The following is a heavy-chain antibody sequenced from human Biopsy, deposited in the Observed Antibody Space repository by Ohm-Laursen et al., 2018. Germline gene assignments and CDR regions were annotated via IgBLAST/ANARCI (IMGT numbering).Heavy chain of an antibody. Sequence: SDTLSLTCTVSGGSISNNNYYWGWIRQPPGKGLEWIGSIFYRGSTHYKPSLKSRVNISVDTSKNQFSLKLNSVTAADTAVYYCARGYDTSRYYYVSWGRGTLVTVSS. CDR2: IFYRGST. CDR1: GGSISNNNYY. J-gene: IGHJ5*02. CDR3: ARGYDTSRYYYVS. V-gene: IGHV4-39*01. D-gene: IGHD3-22*01.